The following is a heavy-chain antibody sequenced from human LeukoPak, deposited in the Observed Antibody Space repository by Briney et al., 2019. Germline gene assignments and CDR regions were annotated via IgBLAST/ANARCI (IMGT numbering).Heavy chain of an antibody. CDR1: GGSFSGYY. CDR2: INHSGST. D-gene: IGHD3-10*01. CDR3: ARGGYYGSGSYYY. Sequence: SQTLSLTCAVYGGSFSGYYWSWIRQPPGKGLEWIGEINHSGSTNYNPSLKSRVTISVDTSKNQFSLKLSSVTAADTAVYYCARGGYYGSGSYYYWGQGTLVTVSS. V-gene: IGHV4-34*01. J-gene: IGHJ4*02.